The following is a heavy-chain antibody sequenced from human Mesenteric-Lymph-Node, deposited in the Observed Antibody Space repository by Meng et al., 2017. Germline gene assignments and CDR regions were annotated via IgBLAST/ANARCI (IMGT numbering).Heavy chain of an antibody. Sequence: QGQMVQSASEVKKPRASVNVSCKASGSTFTSNYMHWVRQAPGQGLEWMGGIIPIFGTANYAQKFQGRVTITTDESTSTAYMELSSLRSEDTAVYYCARGPIVATIRNWFDPWGQGTLVTVSS. CDR1: GSTFTSNY. V-gene: IGHV1-69*05. D-gene: IGHD5-12*01. CDR2: IIPIFGTA. CDR3: ARGPIVATIRNWFDP. J-gene: IGHJ5*02.